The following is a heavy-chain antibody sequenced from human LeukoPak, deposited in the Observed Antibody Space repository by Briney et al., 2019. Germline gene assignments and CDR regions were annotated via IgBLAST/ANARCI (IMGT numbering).Heavy chain of an antibody. CDR1: GFTFSAYD. J-gene: IGHJ4*02. CDR2: MNPTSGNT. Sequence: ASVKVSCKASGFTFSAYDINWVRRAPGQGLEWMGWMNPTSGNTGFAQKFQGRVTMTRDTSINTAYMELSNLRSEDTAVYYCARVSQTPAYYYTSGYYYHGYWGQGTRVTVSS. CDR3: ARVSQTPAYYYTSGYYYHGY. D-gene: IGHD3-22*01. V-gene: IGHV1-8*01.